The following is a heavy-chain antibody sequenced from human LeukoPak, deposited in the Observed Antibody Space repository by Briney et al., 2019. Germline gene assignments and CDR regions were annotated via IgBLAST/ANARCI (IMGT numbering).Heavy chain of an antibody. J-gene: IGHJ4*02. CDR3: ARIRDDYNPLDY. D-gene: IGHD5-24*01. V-gene: IGHV3-30*03. CDR2: ISYDGSNK. Sequence: GGSLRLSCAASGFXFSSYGIHWVRQAPGKGLEWVAVISYDGSNKYYADSVKGRFTISRDNSKNTLYLQMNSLRAEDTADYYCARIRDDYNPLDYWGQGTLVTASS. CDR1: GFXFSSYG.